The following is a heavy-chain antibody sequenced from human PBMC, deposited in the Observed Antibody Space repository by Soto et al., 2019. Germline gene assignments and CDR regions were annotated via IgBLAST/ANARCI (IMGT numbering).Heavy chain of an antibody. Sequence: SETLSLTCTVSGGSISNYYWGWIRRPPGKGLEWIGYISFGGNTNYNSSLKSRVTFSVDASKNLFSLKVSSVTAADTAVYYCARLGSGWPFDYWGQGTLVTVS. CDR1: GGSISNYY. D-gene: IGHD6-25*01. CDR2: ISFGGNT. CDR3: ARLGSGWPFDY. J-gene: IGHJ4*02. V-gene: IGHV4-59*08.